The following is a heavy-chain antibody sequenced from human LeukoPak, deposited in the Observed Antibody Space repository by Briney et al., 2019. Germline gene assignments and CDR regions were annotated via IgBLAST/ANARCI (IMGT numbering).Heavy chain of an antibody. Sequence: VASVKVSCKASGGTFSSYAISWVRQAPGQGLELMGGIIPIFGTANYAQKFQGRVTITPDESTSTAYMELSSLRSEDTAVYYCARGVPYSNYAHDDYYYYMDVWGKGTTVTVSS. V-gene: IGHV1-69*13. D-gene: IGHD4-11*01. J-gene: IGHJ6*03. CDR3: ARGVPYSNYAHDDYYYYMDV. CDR1: GGTFSSYA. CDR2: IIPIFGTA.